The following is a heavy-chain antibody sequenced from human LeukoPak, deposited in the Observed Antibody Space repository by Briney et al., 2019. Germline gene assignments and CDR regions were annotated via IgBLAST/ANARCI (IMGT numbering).Heavy chain of an antibody. CDR1: AYTFTVYY. V-gene: IGHV1-2*02. D-gene: IGHD6-13*01. CDR2: INPNSGGT. Sequence: ASVTVSFTCSAYTFTVYYMHWVRQAHGQGKEWMGWINPNSGGTNYAQKFQGRVTMTRDTSISTAYMELSRLRSDDTAVYYCARDTAAGTIDGPDYWGQGTLVTVSS. CDR3: ARDTAAGTIDGPDY. J-gene: IGHJ4*02.